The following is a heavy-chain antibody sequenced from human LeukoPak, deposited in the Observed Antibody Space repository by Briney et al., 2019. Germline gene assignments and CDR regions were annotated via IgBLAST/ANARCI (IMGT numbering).Heavy chain of an antibody. J-gene: IGHJ1*01. D-gene: IGHD4-23*01. CDR2: IIPIFVTA. V-gene: IGHV1-69*05. CDR3: ARGDYGGSYFQH. Sequence: ASLKVSCKASGGPFSSYAISWVPQAPGQGLEWMGRIIPIFVTANYAPNFQGTVTITTRESPSPAYMELDRLRSEDTPVYYCARGDYGGSYFQHWGQGTLVTVSS. CDR1: GGPFSSYA.